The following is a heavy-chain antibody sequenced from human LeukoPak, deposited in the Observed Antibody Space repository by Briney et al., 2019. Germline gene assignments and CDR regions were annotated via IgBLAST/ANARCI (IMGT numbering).Heavy chain of an antibody. CDR3: ASVGKYSASWYLDY. J-gene: IGHJ4*02. CDR2: ISSSGSTI. CDR1: GFTFSSYE. D-gene: IGHD6-13*01. Sequence: GGSLRLSCAASGFTFSSYEMNWVRQAPGKGLEWVSYISSSGSTIYYADSVKGRFTISRDNAKNSLYLQVNSLRAEDTAVYYCASVGKYSASWYLDYWGQGTLVTVSS. V-gene: IGHV3-48*03.